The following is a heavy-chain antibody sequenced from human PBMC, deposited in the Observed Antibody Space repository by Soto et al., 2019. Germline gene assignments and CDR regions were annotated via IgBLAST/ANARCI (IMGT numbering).Heavy chain of an antibody. Sequence: PGGSLRLPCAASGFTFSSYSMNWVRQAPGKGLEWVSSISSSSSYIYYADSVKGRFTISRDNAKNSLYLQMNSLRAEDTAVYYCARDVAYCGGDCYSRFAFDIWGQETMVTVSS. CDR1: GFTFSSYS. D-gene: IGHD2-21*02. CDR2: ISSSSSYI. J-gene: IGHJ3*02. CDR3: ARDVAYCGGDCYSRFAFDI. V-gene: IGHV3-21*01.